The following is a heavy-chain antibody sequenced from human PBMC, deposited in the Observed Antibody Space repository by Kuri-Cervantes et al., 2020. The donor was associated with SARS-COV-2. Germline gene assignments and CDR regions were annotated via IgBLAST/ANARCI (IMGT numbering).Heavy chain of an antibody. Sequence: GESLKISCTASGFTFGDYAMSWVRQAPGKGLEWVGFIRSKAYGGTTEYAASVKGRFTISRDDSKSIAYLQMNSLKTEDTAVYYCAKIMTTVTTNDYWGQGTLVTVSS. CDR2: IRSKAYGGTT. CDR3: AKIMTTVTTNDY. D-gene: IGHD4-11*01. CDR1: GFTFGDYA. V-gene: IGHV3-49*04. J-gene: IGHJ4*02.